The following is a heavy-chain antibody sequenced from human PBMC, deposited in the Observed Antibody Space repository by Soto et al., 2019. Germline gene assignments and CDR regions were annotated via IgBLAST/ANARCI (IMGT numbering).Heavy chain of an antibody. CDR1: GYSFTSYW. Sequence: PGESLKISCKGSGYSFTSYWIGWVRQMPGKGLEWMGIIYPGDSDTRYSPSFQGQVTISADKSISTAYLQWSSLKASDTATYYCARHIGSSSSAVSLPNYYYYGMDVWGQGTTVTVSS. CDR3: ARHIGSSSSAVSLPNYYYYGMDV. D-gene: IGHD6-13*01. V-gene: IGHV5-51*01. CDR2: IYPGDSDT. J-gene: IGHJ6*02.